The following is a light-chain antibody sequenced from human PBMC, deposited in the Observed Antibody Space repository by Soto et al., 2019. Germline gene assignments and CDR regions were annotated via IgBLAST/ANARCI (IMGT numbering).Light chain of an antibody. CDR2: DAS. V-gene: IGKV3-11*01. CDR1: QSVGNY. Sequence: EIMLTQSPATLTLSPGERATLSCRASQSVGNYLGWYQQKPGQAPTLLIYDASSRATGIPGRFSGSGSGTDFTLTISSLEPEDFAVYYCQQYDSSPITFSQGTRLEI. J-gene: IGKJ5*01. CDR3: QQYDSSPIT.